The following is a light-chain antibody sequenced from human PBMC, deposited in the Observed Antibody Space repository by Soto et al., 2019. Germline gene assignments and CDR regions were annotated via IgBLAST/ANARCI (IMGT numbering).Light chain of an antibody. J-gene: IGKJ4*01. CDR1: QSVSRH. Sequence: IRLSQSPSTLSLSTGERATLSCRASQSVSRHLAWYQQKPGQTPRLLIYGASSRATGIPDRFSGSGSGTDFTLTISRLEPEDFAVYYCQQSLTFGGGTKVAIK. V-gene: IGKV3-20*01. CDR2: GAS. CDR3: QQSLT.